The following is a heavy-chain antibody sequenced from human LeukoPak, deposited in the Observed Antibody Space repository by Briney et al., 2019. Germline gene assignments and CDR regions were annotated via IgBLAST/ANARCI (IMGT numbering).Heavy chain of an antibody. J-gene: IGHJ6*03. CDR3: ARETSQKGAHYMDV. D-gene: IGHD3-16*01. Sequence: SETLSLTCTVSGGSISSYYWSWIRQPPGKGLEWIGYVYYSGSTNYNPSLKSRVTISVDTSKKQFSLKLSSVTAADTAVYYCARETSQKGAHYMDVWGKGTTVTISS. V-gene: IGHV4-59*01. CDR1: GGSISSYY. CDR2: VYYSGST.